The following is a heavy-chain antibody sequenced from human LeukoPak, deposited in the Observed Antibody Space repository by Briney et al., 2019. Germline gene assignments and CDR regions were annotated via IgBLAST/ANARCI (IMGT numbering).Heavy chain of an antibody. CDR1: GYTFTGYY. CDR3: ARDSSPLTIFGVVIIHYSDY. J-gene: IGHJ4*02. D-gene: IGHD3-3*01. Sequence: ASVKVSCKASGYTFTGYYMHWVRQAPGQGLEWMGWINPNSGGTNYAQKFQGRVTMTRDTSISTAYMELSRLRSDDTAVYYCARDSSPLTIFGVVIIHYSDYWGQGTLVTVSS. CDR2: INPNSGGT. V-gene: IGHV1-2*02.